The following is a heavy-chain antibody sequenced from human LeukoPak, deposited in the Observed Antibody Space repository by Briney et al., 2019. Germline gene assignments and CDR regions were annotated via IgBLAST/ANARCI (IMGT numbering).Heavy chain of an antibody. Sequence: PGGSLRLSCAASGFTFSSYSMNWVRQAPGKGLEWVSSISSSSSYIYYADSVKGRFTISRDNAKNSLYLQMNSLRAEDTAVYYCVSSYDFWSGYEYYFDYWGQGTLVTVSS. CDR1: GFTFSSYS. CDR3: VSSYDFWSGYEYYFDY. D-gene: IGHD3-3*01. V-gene: IGHV3-21*01. CDR2: ISSSSSYI. J-gene: IGHJ4*02.